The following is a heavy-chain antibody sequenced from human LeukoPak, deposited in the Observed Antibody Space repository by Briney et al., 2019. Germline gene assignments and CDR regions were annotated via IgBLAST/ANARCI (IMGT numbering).Heavy chain of an antibody. V-gene: IGHV3-48*03. CDR1: GFTFSSYE. J-gene: IGHJ4*01. Sequence: PGGSLRLSCAASGFTFSSYEMNWVRQAPGKGLEWVSYISSSGSTTYYADSVKGRFTISRDNSKNTLYLQMNSLRAEDTAVYYCAKGIYSSGWSYFDYWGHGTLVTVSS. CDR2: ISSSGSTT. D-gene: IGHD6-19*01. CDR3: AKGIYSSGWSYFDY.